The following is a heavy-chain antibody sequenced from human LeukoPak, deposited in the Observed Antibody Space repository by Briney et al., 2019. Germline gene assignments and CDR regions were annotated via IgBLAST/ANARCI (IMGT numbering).Heavy chain of an antibody. CDR2: IHYSGRT. CDR1: GDSMNAYF. D-gene: IGHD3/OR15-3a*01. V-gene: IGHV4-59*01. Sequence: EPLSLTCTVSGDSMNAYFWSWIRPSPGTGLEWLGFIHYSGRTNYNPSLRTRVTMSVDTSKNQFSLKVASLTAADTAVYYCARDRSYDFVSAPPPAFWSDPWGQGTPVTVSA. J-gene: IGHJ5*02. CDR3: ARDRSYDFVSAPPPAFWSDP.